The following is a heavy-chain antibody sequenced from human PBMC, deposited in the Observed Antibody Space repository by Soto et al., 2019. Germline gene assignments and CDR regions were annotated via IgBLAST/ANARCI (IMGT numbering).Heavy chain of an antibody. CDR2: ISSSSSTI. D-gene: IGHD6-13*01. Sequence: GGSLRLSCAASGFTFSTYSMNWVRQAPGKGLEWVSYISSSSSTIYYADSVKGRFTISRDNAKNSLYLQMNSLRAEDTAVYYCARDGGDSSSWYFAFDIWGQGTMVTVSS. CDR3: ARDGGDSSSWYFAFDI. J-gene: IGHJ3*02. V-gene: IGHV3-48*01. CDR1: GFTFSTYS.